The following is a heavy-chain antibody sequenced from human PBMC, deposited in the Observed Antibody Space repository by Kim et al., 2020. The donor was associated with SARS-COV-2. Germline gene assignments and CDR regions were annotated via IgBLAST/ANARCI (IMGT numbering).Heavy chain of an antibody. CDR2: ISSSSSYI. CDR1: GFTFSSYS. J-gene: IGHJ6*02. D-gene: IGHD6-13*01. V-gene: IGHV3-21*01. CDR3: ARDHSSSWYASPSYYYYYGMDV. Sequence: GGSLRLSCAASGFTFSSYSMNWVRQAPGKGLEWVSSISSSSSYIYYADSVKGRFTISRDNAKNSLYLQMNSLRAEDTAVYYCARDHSSSWYASPSYYYYYGMDVWGQGTTVTVSS.